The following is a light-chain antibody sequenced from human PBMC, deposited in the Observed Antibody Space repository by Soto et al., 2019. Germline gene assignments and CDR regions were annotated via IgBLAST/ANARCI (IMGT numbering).Light chain of an antibody. J-gene: IGKJ1*01. CDR2: GAS. Sequence: DIQMTQSPSSLSASVGDKITITCRASQGIGSYLAWYQQKPGEVPQLLIYGASTLESGVSSRFSGSGSGTHFTLTINSLQYEDVGTYYCQNYNSAPRTFGHGTKVEIK. CDR3: QNYNSAPRT. V-gene: IGKV1-27*01. CDR1: QGIGSY.